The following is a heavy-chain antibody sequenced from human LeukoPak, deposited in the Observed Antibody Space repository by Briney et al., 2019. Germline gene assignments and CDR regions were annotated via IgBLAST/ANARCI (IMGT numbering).Heavy chain of an antibody. CDR1: GGSFSGYY. Sequence: PSETLSLTCAVYGGSFSGYYWSWIRRPPGKGLEWIGEINHSGSTNYNPSLKSRVTISVDTSKNQFSLKLSSVTAADTAVYYCARGVGITMVDYWGQGTLVTVSS. CDR2: INHSGST. CDR3: ARGVGITMVDY. J-gene: IGHJ4*02. V-gene: IGHV4-34*01. D-gene: IGHD3-10*01.